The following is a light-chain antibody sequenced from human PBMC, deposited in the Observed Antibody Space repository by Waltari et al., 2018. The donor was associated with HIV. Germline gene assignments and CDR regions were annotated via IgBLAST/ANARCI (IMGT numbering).Light chain of an antibody. J-gene: IGKJ2*01. CDR2: GAS. Sequence: DIQMTQSPPSLSASVGDRVTITCRTSQSTNDYLNWYQQKPGKAPKLLIYGASTLERGVPSRFSGSGSGRDFTLTISRLQPEDFATYYCQQSYNMHTFGQGTKVDIK. V-gene: IGKV1-39*01. CDR1: QSTNDY. CDR3: QQSYNMHT.